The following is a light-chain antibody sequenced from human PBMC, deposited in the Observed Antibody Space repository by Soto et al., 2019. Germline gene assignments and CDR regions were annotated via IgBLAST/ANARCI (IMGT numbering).Light chain of an antibody. CDR3: QKYEDSSL. CDR1: QSISTW. CDR2: KAS. V-gene: IGKV1-5*03. Sequence: DIQMTQSPSTLSASVGDRVTITCRASQSISTWLAWYQQKPGKAPKLLIYKASSLESGVPSRFSGSGPGTEFTLTINRLQPDDFATYYCQKYEDSSLFGGGTKVDIK. J-gene: IGKJ4*01.